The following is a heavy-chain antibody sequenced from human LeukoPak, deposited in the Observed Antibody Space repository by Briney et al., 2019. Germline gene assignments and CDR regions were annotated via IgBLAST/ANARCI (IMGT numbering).Heavy chain of an antibody. CDR2: IYYSGST. CDR1: GGSISSYY. CDR3: ARASNYDFWSGYSSYNYYYYMDV. D-gene: IGHD3-3*01. J-gene: IGHJ6*03. Sequence: PSETLSLTCTVSGGSISSYYWSWIRQPPGKGLEWIGYIYYSGSTNYNPSLKSRVTISVDTSKNQFSLKPSSVTAADTAVYYCARASNYDFWSGYSSYNYYYYMDVWGKGTTVTVSS. V-gene: IGHV4-59*01.